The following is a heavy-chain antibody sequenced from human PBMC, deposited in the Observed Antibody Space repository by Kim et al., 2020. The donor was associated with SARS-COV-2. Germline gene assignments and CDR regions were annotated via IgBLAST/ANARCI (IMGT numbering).Heavy chain of an antibody. CDR2: ISYSGST. CDR1: GGSISSGGYY. CDR3: AREMAAFDI. J-gene: IGHJ3*02. Sequence: SETLSLTCTVSGGSISSGGYYWTWIRQHPGKGLEWIGYISYSGSTYYNPSLKSRVTISVDTSKNQFSLRLSSVTAADTAVYYCAREMAAFDIWDQGTMVTVSS. V-gene: IGHV4-31*03.